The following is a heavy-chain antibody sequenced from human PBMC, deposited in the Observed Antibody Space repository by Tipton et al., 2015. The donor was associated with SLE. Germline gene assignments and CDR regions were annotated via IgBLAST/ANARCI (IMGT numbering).Heavy chain of an antibody. CDR2: INPSGGST. CDR3: VAGSFDFWSLFVS. J-gene: IGHJ4*02. D-gene: IGHD3-3*01. CDR1: GYTLSTNS. Sequence: QVQLVQSGAEVKKHGASVQLSCKASGYTLSTNSIHWIRQAPGQGLDWLGAINPSGGSTNYAQKFRDALTNTAYTSTTTDTSTTTIYMTLSSLTSDDTAVHYCVAGSFDFWSLFVSWSQGSLITVSS. V-gene: IGHV1-46*01.